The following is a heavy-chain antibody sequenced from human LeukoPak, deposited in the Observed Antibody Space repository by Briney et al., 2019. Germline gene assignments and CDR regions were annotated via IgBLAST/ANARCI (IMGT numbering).Heavy chain of an antibody. CDR2: ISGSGGST. CDR1: GFTFSSYA. D-gene: IGHD2-2*01. V-gene: IGHV3-23*01. J-gene: IGHJ4*02. CDR3: ATFSTGFDY. Sequence: GGSLRLSCAASGFTFSSYAMSWVRQAPGKGLEWVSAISGSGGSTYYADSVKGRFTISRDKSKNKLYLQMNSLRAEDTAVYYCATFSTGFDYWGQGTLVTVSS.